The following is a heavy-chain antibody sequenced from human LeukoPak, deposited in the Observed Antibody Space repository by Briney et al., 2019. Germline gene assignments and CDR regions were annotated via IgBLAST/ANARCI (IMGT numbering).Heavy chain of an antibody. Sequence: PSETLSLTCAVYGGSFSGYYWSWIRQPPGKGLEWIGEINHSGGTNYNPSLKSRVTISVDTSKNQFSLKLTSVTAADTAVYYCARRPLCNSTSCRRFDYWGQGTLVTVSS. CDR2: INHSGGT. J-gene: IGHJ4*02. CDR1: GGSFSGYY. V-gene: IGHV4-34*01. CDR3: ARRPLCNSTSCRRFDY. D-gene: IGHD2-2*01.